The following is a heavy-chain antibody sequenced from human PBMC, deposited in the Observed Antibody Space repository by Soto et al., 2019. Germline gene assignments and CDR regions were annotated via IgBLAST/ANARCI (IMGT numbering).Heavy chain of an antibody. V-gene: IGHV4-34*01. Sequence: SETLSLTCGVYGGYFRNYYWIWVRQPPGKGLEWIGEVNHSGEATYNPSLQSRVTISLDTSNNHFSLKMTSLTAADTALYFCTRAGRFPRYWFDPWGQGPPVTVSS. CDR3: TRAGRFPRYWFDP. J-gene: IGHJ5*02. CDR1: GGYFRNYY. CDR2: VNHSGEA. D-gene: IGHD3-10*01.